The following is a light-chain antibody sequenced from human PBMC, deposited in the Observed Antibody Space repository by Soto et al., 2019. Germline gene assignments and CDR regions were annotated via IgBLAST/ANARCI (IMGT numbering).Light chain of an antibody. CDR2: GAS. J-gene: IGKJ2*01. CDR1: HSISSF. V-gene: IGKV1-39*01. Sequence: DFQLTQSPSSLSASVGDRVTITCRASHSISSFLNWYQQKPGKAPRLLIYGASSLQRGVPSRFSGSGSGTEFTLTISSLQPEDFATYYCQQLSNSLMSPFGQGPHLEIK. CDR3: QQLSNSLMSP.